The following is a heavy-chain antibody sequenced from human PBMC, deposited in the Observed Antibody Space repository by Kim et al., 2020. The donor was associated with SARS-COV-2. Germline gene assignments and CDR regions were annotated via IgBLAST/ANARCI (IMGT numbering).Heavy chain of an antibody. CDR2: NTGNP. J-gene: IGHJ4*02. V-gene: IGHV7-4-1*02. CDR3: ARDSNDY. Sequence: NTGNPTYAQGFTGRFVFSLDTSVSTAYLQISSLKAEDTAVYYCARDSNDYWGQGTLVTVSS.